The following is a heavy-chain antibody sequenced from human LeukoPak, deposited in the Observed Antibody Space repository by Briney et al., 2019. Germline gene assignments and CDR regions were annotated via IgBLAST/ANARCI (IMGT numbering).Heavy chain of an antibody. V-gene: IGHV4-59*08. CDR3: ARTNPSFDY. J-gene: IGHJ4*02. CDR1: GGSISSYY. Sequence: SEALSLTCTVSGGSISSYYWSWIRQPPGKGLEWIGYIFYSGSTNYNPSLKSRVTISVDTSKNQVSLKLRSVTAADTAVYYCARTNPSFDYWGQGTLVTVSS. CDR2: IFYSGST.